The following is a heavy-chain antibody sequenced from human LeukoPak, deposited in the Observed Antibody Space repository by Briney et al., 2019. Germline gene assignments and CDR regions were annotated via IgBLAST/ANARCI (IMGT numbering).Heavy chain of an antibody. D-gene: IGHD6-13*01. V-gene: IGHV1-8*03. J-gene: IGHJ5*02. CDR1: GYTFTSYD. CDR3: ARHSSSWNWFDP. CDR2: VNPNSGNT. Sequence: ASVKVSCKASGYTFTSYDINWVRQATGQGLEWMGWVNPNSGNTGYAQKFQGRVTITRNTSISTAYMELSSLRSEDTAVYYCARHSSSWNWFDPWGQGTLVTVSS.